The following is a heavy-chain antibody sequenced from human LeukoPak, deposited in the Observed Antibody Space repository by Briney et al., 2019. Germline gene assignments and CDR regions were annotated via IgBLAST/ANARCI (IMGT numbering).Heavy chain of an antibody. J-gene: IGHJ4*02. CDR2: ITSSSSTI. CDR1: GFTFSSYT. CDR3: ARGGAGRPCDY. Sequence: GGSLRLSCVASGFTFSSYTMNWVSQAPGKGLEWVSYITSSSSTIYYADSMKGRFTISRDNGKNSLYLQMNSLRAEDTAVYYCARGGAGRPCDYWGQGTLVTVS. D-gene: IGHD6-6*01. V-gene: IGHV3-48*01.